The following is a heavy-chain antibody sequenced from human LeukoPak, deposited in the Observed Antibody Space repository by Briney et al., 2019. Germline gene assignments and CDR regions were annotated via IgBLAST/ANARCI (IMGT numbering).Heavy chain of an antibody. J-gene: IGHJ6*03. CDR1: GFTFSSYA. CDR2: ISYDGSNK. Sequence: GRSLRLSCAASGFTFSSYAMHWVRQAPGKGLEWVAVISYDGSNKYYADPVKGRFTISRDNSKNTLYLQMNSLRAEDTAVYYCARELYYYYYMDVWGKGTTVTVSS. CDR3: ARELYYYYYMDV. V-gene: IGHV3-30*04.